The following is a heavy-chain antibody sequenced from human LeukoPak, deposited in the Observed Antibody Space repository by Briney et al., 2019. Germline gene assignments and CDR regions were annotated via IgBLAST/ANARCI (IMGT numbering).Heavy chain of an antibody. D-gene: IGHD6-19*01. CDR3: ARVGRQWLALDY. J-gene: IGHJ4*02. CDR2: IYYSGST. V-gene: IGHV4-39*01. CDR1: GGSISSSSYY. Sequence: PSETLSLTCTVSGGSISSSSYYWGWIRQPPGKGLEWIGSIYYSGSTYYNPSLKSRVTISVDTSKNQFSLKLSSVTAADTAVYYCARVGRQWLALDYWGQGTLVTVSS.